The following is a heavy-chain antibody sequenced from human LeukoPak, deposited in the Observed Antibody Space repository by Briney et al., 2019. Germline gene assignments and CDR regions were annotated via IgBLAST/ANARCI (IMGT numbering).Heavy chain of an antibody. CDR2: IYYSGST. CDR3: ARGMVYAIFFDY. CDR1: GGSISSGGYY. D-gene: IGHD2-8*01. V-gene: IGHV4-31*03. Sequence: SQTLSLTCTVSGGSISSGGYYWSWIRQHPGTGLEWTGYIYYSGSTYYNPSLKSRVTISVDTSKNQFSLKLSSVTAADTAVYYCARGMVYAIFFDYWGQGTLVTVSS. J-gene: IGHJ4*02.